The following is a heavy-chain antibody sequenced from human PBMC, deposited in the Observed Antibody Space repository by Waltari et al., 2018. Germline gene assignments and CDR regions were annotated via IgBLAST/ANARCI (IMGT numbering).Heavy chain of an antibody. J-gene: IGHJ6*03. CDR2: IIPRFGIP. D-gene: IGHD7-27*01. V-gene: IGHV1-69*12. CDR1: GGSFGGYG. Sequence: VQLVQSGGEVKTPGSSVKVSCKASGGSFGGYGVSWVRQAPGQGLEWMGVIIPRFGIPDFSQKFQDRLTITADESTNTVYMELSSLTSEDTAIYYCARHELGISQYYYNMYVWGQGTTVTISS. CDR3: ARHELGISQYYYNMYV.